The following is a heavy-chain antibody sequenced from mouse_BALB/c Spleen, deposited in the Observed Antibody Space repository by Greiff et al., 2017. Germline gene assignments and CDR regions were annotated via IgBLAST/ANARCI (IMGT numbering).Heavy chain of an antibody. J-gene: IGHJ4*01. D-gene: IGHD2-2*01. Sequence: VQLQQSGAELVKPGASVKLSCTASGFNIKDTYMHWVKQRPEQGLEWIGRIDPANGNTKYAPKFQGKATLTADKSSSTAYMQLSSLTSENSAVYFCARAGLRGAMDYWGQGTSVTVSS. CDR1: GFNIKDTY. V-gene: IGHV14-3*02. CDR3: ARAGLRGAMDY. CDR2: IDPANGNT.